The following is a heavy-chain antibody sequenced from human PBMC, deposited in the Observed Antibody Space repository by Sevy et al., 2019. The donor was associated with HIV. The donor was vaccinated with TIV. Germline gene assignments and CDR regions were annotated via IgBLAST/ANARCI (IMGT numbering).Heavy chain of an antibody. V-gene: IGHV4-59*01. CDR2: IYHIGST. Sequence: SETLSLTCTVSGASISSYSWSWIRQPPGKGLEWIGYIYHIGSTNYNPSLKSRVTISIDTSKKQFSLKLSSVTAADTAVYYCARESDWYDSWGQGTLVTVSS. J-gene: IGHJ5*01. D-gene: IGHD3-3*01. CDR3: ARESDWYDS. CDR1: GASISSYS.